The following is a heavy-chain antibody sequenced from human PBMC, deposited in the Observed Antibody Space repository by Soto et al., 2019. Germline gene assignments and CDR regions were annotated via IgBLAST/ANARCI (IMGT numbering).Heavy chain of an antibody. CDR2: IHHSGST. J-gene: IGHJ4*02. Sequence: PSETLSLTCTVSGGSISSGGYYWSWIRQQPGKGLEWIAYIHHSGSTYYNPSLKSRVSISVDTSKNQFSLKLSSVTAADTAVYYCARRGSHYLYFDLWGQGTLVTVSS. CDR1: GGSISSGGYY. CDR3: ARRGSHYLYFDL. D-gene: IGHD1-26*01. V-gene: IGHV4-31*03.